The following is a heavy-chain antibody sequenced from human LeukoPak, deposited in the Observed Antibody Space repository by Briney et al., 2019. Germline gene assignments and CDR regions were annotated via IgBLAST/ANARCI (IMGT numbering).Heavy chain of an antibody. CDR1: GFTFSADW. J-gene: IGHJ3*02. D-gene: IGHD1-26*01. CDR2: SVSGGRDT. CDR3: ARGGSSSEALGDAFDI. Sequence: PGGALRLSCAASGFTFSADWMHWGRQAPGKGLVWVARSVSGGRDTRYADSVRGRFPMSRIKAKNTLYLQMNSLRAEDTALYYCARGGSSSEALGDAFDIWGQGTMVTVSS. V-gene: IGHV3-74*01.